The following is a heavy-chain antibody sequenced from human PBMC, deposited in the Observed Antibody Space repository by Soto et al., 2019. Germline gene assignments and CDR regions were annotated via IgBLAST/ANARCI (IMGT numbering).Heavy chain of an antibody. V-gene: IGHV3-74*01. Sequence: GGSLRLSCAASGFTFSSYGMHWVRQAPGKGLAWVSRISRDGSSTTYADSVKGRFTISRDIAKNTVYLQMNSLRAEDTAVYYCARESSGYSSYFDYWGQGILVTVSS. CDR3: ARESSGYSSYFDY. CDR2: ISRDGSST. CDR1: GFTFSSYG. J-gene: IGHJ4*02. D-gene: IGHD5-12*01.